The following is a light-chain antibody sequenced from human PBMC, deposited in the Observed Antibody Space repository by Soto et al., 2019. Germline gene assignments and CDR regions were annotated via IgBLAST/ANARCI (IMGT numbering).Light chain of an antibody. CDR3: SSYTSSSTAGGV. CDR2: DVS. Sequence: QSALTQPASVSGSPGQSITIPCTGTSSDVGGYNYVSWYQQHQGKAPKLMIYDVSNRPSGVSNRFSGSKSGNTASLTISGLQAEDEADYYCSSYTSSSTAGGVFGTGTKLTVL. CDR1: SSDVGGYNY. V-gene: IGLV2-14*01. J-gene: IGLJ1*01.